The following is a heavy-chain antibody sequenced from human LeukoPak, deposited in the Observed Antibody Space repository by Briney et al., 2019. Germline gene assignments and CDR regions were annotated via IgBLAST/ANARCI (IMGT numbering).Heavy chain of an antibody. CDR2: INAGNGNT. J-gene: IGHJ4*02. D-gene: IGHD5-18*01. CDR3: ARGYSYGSEYDY. Sequence: GASVKVSCKASGYTFTSYAMHWVRQAPGQRLEWMGWINAGNGNTKYSQKFQGRVTITRDTSASAAYMELSSLRSEDTAVYYCARGYSYGSEYDYWGQGALVTVSS. V-gene: IGHV1-3*01. CDR1: GYTFTSYA.